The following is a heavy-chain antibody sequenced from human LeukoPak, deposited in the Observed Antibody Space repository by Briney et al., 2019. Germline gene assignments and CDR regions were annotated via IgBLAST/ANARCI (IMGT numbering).Heavy chain of an antibody. CDR2: IYTSGST. CDR3: ARGGVMGYCSSTSCPRWFDP. CDR1: GGSISSNTYY. V-gene: IGHV4-61*02. D-gene: IGHD2-2*01. J-gene: IGHJ5*02. Sequence: SETLSLTCTVSGGSISSNTYYWSWIRQPAGKGLEWIGRIYTSGSTNYNPSLKSRVTISVDTSKNQFSLKLSSVTAADTAVYYCARGGVMGYCSSTSCPRWFDPWGQGTLVTVSS.